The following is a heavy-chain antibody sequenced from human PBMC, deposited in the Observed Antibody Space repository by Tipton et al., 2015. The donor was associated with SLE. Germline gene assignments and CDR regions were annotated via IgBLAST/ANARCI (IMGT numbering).Heavy chain of an antibody. V-gene: IGHV3-33*01. D-gene: IGHD2/OR15-2a*01. CDR3: ARELLSVYGMDV. J-gene: IGHJ6*02. CDR1: GVTSSRHG. CDR2: IWYDGSKK. Sequence: SLRLSCAASGVTSSRHGFHWVRQAPGKGLEWVAVIWYDGSKKYYGDSVKGRFTISRDDPRKMVYLQMNSLRAEDTAVYYCARELLSVYGMDVWGQGTTVTVSS.